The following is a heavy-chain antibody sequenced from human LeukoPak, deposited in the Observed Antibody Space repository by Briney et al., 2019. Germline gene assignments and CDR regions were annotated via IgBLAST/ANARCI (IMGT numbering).Heavy chain of an antibody. CDR2: IRDKGYGHAT. CDR1: GFTFSDSA. CDR3: TTPNEGNWFDP. J-gene: IGHJ5*02. V-gene: IGHV3-73*01. D-gene: IGHD2-8*01. Sequence: GGSLKLSCAATGFTFSDSAIHWVRQASGKGLEWVGRIRDKGYGHATAYAASVKGRFTLSRDDSKNTAYLQMNSLKTEDTALYYCTTPNEGNWFDPWGQGTLVTVSS.